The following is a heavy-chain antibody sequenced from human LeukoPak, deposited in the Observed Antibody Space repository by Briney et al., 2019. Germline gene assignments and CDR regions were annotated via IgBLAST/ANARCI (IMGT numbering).Heavy chain of an antibody. CDR1: GFTFSSYG. J-gene: IGHJ4*02. Sequence: GRSLRLSCAASGFTFSSYGMHWVRQAPGKGLEWVAVIWYDGSNKYYADSVKGRFTISRDNSKNTLYLQMNSLRAEDTAVYYCARDRGRDGYNYPFDYWGQGTLVTVSS. CDR2: IWYDGSNK. V-gene: IGHV3-33*01. CDR3: ARDRGRDGYNYPFDY. D-gene: IGHD5-24*01.